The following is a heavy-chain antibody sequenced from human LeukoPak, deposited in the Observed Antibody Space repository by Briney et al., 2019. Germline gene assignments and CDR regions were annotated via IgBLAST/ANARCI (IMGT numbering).Heavy chain of an antibody. D-gene: IGHD2-15*01. CDR3: ARFPGSAEYRHYYYMDV. V-gene: IGHV4-59*01. CDR1: GGSISGYY. CDR2: IYYSGST. J-gene: IGHJ6*03. Sequence: SETLSLTCTVSGGSISGYYWSWIRQPPGKGLEWIGYIYYSGSTNYNPSLKSRVTVSVDTSKNQFSLKLTSVTAADTAVYYCARFPGSAEYRHYYYMDVWGKGTTVTVSS.